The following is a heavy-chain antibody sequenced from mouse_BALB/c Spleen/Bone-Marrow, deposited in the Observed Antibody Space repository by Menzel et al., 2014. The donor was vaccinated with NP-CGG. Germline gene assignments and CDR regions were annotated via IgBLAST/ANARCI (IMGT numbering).Heavy chain of an antibody. CDR1: GFNIKDTY. Sequence: EVKVEESGAELVKPGASVKLSCTASGFNIKDTYMHWVKRRPEQGLEWIGRIDPANGNTKYDPKFQGKATIAADTSSNTAYLQLSSLTSGDTAVYYCASYYYGSSRFAYWGQGTLVTVSA. CDR2: IDPANGNT. J-gene: IGHJ3*01. V-gene: IGHV14-3*02. D-gene: IGHD1-1*01. CDR3: ASYYYGSSRFAY.